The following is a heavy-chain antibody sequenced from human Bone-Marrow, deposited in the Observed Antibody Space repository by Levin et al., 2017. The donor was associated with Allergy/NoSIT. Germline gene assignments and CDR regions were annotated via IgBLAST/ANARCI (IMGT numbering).Heavy chain of an antibody. D-gene: IGHD4-17*01. CDR1: GYSFTNYW. CDR2: TYPGDSDT. J-gene: IGHJ4*02. CDR3: ARPDYGEPHAFDY. V-gene: IGHV5-51*01. Sequence: RGESLKISCEGSGYSFTNYWIAWVRHMPGKGLEWMGITYPGDSDTTYSPSFEGQLTISVDKSIRTAYLQWSSLKASATAIYYCARPDYGEPHAFDYWGQGTLVTVSS.